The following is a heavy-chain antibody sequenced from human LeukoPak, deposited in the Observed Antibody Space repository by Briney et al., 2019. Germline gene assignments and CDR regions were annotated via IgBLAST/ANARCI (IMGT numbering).Heavy chain of an antibody. V-gene: IGHV4-38-2*02. D-gene: IGHD2-2*02. Sequence: PSETLSLICSVSGYSLTGGLYWSWIRQSPGKGLEWIGNIFHSGTTHYNPALKSRVTISVDTTKNKFSLTMSTVTGGDTAMYYWARVGYYTAGDHASGWFDPGGQGILVTVSS. J-gene: IGHJ5*02. CDR3: ARVGYYTAGDHASGWFDP. CDR1: GYSLTGGLY. CDR2: IFHSGTT.